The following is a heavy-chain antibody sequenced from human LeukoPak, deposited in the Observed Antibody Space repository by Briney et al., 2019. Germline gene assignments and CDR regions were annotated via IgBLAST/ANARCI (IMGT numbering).Heavy chain of an antibody. D-gene: IGHD6-19*01. CDR3: ARAAVAGLSDY. Sequence: PSETLSLTCTVSGGSISSYYWSWIRQPPGQGLEWIGYIYYSGSTNYNPSLKSRVTISVDTSKNQFSLKLSSVTAADTAVYYCARAAVAGLSDYWGQGTLVTVSS. CDR2: IYYSGST. CDR1: GGSISSYY. V-gene: IGHV4-59*01. J-gene: IGHJ4*02.